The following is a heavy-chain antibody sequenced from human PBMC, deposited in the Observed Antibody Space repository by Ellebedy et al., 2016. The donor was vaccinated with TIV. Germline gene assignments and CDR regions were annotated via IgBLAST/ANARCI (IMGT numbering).Heavy chain of an antibody. CDR2: INPNSGGT. J-gene: IGHJ4*02. Sequence: AASVKVSCKASGYTFTGYYMHWVRQAPGQGLEWMGWINPNSGGTNYAQKFQGRVTMTRDTSISTAYMELSRLTSGDTAVYYCARGTYYYDTSRYYPLKYWGQGTLVNVSS. D-gene: IGHD3-22*01. V-gene: IGHV1-2*02. CDR1: GYTFTGYY. CDR3: ARGTYYYDTSRYYPLKY.